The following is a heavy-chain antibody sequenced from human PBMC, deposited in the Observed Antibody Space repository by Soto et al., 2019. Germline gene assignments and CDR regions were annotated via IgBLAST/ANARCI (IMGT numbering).Heavy chain of an antibody. CDR2: IGFAGDT. J-gene: IGHJ5*02. CDR1: GFIFSNFD. Sequence: GSLRLSCGASGFIFSNFDMHWVRQTTEKGLEWVSGIGFAGDTNYSGSVKGRFTISRENAKNSLFLQMNSLRVGDTAVYYCVRGLPGGFDPWGQGTLVTVSS. D-gene: IGHD3-10*01. V-gene: IGHV3-13*01. CDR3: VRGLPGGFDP.